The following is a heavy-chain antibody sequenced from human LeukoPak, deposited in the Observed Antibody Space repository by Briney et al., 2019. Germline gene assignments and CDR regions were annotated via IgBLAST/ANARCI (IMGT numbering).Heavy chain of an antibody. D-gene: IGHD3-22*01. J-gene: IGHJ4*02. CDR2: IYSGGST. CDR1: GFTVSSNY. Sequence: GGSLRLSCAASGFTVSSNYMSWVRQAPGKGLEWGSVIYSGGSTYYADSVKGGFTISRDNSKNTLYLQMNSLRAEDTAVYYCAREGYDSSAALYYFDYWGQGTLVTVSS. CDR3: AREGYDSSAALYYFDY. V-gene: IGHV3-66*01.